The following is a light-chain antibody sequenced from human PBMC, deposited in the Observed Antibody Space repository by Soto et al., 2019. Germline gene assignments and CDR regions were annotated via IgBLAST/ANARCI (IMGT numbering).Light chain of an antibody. CDR1: SSDVGAYNH. Sequence: QSVLTQPASVSGSPGQSITISCTGTSSDVGAYNHVSWFQHHPGKAPKLMIYDVSNRPSGVSNRFSGSKSGNTASLTISGLQAEDEADYYCLSYKTSTTYVFGTGTQLTVL. CDR2: DVS. J-gene: IGLJ1*01. V-gene: IGLV2-14*03. CDR3: LSYKTSTTYV.